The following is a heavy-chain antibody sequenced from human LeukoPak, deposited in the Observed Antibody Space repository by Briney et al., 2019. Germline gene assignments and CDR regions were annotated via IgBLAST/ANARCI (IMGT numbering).Heavy chain of an antibody. D-gene: IGHD3-22*01. J-gene: IGHJ4*02. CDR1: GFTFSSYW. V-gene: IGHV3-7*01. Sequence: GGSLRLSCAASGFTFSSYWMTWVRQAPGKGLEWVANIKQDGSEKYYVDSVKGRFTISRDNAKNSLYLQMNSLRAEDTAVYYCARAFNYYDSSGYYSPGYWGQGTLVTVSS. CDR3: ARAFNYYDSSGYYSPGY. CDR2: IKQDGSEK.